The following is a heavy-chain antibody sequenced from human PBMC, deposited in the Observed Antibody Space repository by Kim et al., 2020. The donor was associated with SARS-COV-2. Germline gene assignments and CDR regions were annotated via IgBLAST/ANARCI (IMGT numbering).Heavy chain of an antibody. Sequence: LSLTCAASGFTFSAYAMSWVRQAPGKGLEWVSGFSGSGGTTYYADSVKGRFTISRDNSRNTLYLQMDSLRAEDTALYYCAKDTSLSMIVVASFDCWGQGTLVTVSS. CDR1: GFTFSAYA. J-gene: IGHJ4*02. V-gene: IGHV3-23*01. D-gene: IGHD3-22*01. CDR2: FSGSGGTT. CDR3: AKDTSLSMIVVASFDC.